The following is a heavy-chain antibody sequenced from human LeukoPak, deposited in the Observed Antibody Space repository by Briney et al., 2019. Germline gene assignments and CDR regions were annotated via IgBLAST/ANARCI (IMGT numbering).Heavy chain of an antibody. J-gene: IGHJ5*02. CDR1: GGSISSYY. Sequence: SETLSLTCTVSGGSISSYYWSWIRQPPGKGLEWVGYIYYSGSTNYNPSLKSRVTISVDTSKNQFSLKLSSVTAADTAVYYCARDLRPVISNWFDPWGQGTLVTVSS. V-gene: IGHV4-59*01. CDR3: ARDLRPVISNWFDP. CDR2: IYYSGST. D-gene: IGHD2-21*01.